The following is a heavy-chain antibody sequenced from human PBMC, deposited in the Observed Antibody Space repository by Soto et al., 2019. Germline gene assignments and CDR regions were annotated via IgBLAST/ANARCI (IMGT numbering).Heavy chain of an antibody. CDR3: ARVNDFWSGSDAFDI. J-gene: IGHJ3*02. V-gene: IGHV4-31*03. D-gene: IGHD3-3*01. CDR2: IYYSGST. CDR1: GGSISSGGYY. Sequence: SETLSLTCTVSGGSISSGGYYWSWIRQHPGKGLEWIGYIYYSGSTYYNPSLKSRVTISVDTSKNQFSLKLSSVTAADTAVYYCARVNDFWSGSDAFDIWGQGTMVTLSS.